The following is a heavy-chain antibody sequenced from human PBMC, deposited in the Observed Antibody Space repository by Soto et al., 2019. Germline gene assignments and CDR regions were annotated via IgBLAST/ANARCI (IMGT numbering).Heavy chain of an antibody. D-gene: IGHD3-22*01. CDR2: TYPGDSDT. J-gene: IGHJ5*01. Sequence: AALKISYTCSGYRFQSFSLGWGRQMPGKGLEWMGVTYPGDSDTRYSPSFQGQVTISADWSASTADLEWSSLKASDTAMYYCARRGVRIVVASRGWFDSWGQGSLVTVSS. CDR1: GYRFQSFS. V-gene: IGHV5-51*01. CDR3: ARRGVRIVVASRGWFDS.